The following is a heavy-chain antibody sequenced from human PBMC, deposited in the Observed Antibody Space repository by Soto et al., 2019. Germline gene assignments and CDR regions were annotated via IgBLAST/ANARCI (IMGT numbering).Heavy chain of an antibody. CDR3: ARVSLGLVINFDY. CDR2: IYYSGST. D-gene: IGHD3-3*01. J-gene: IGHJ4*02. Sequence: PSETLSLTCTVSGGSISSGDYYWSWIRQPPGKGLEWIGYIYYSGSTYYNPSLKSRVTISVDTSKNQFSLKLSSVTAADTAVYYCARVSLGLVINFDYWGQGTLVTVSS. CDR1: GGSISSGDYY. V-gene: IGHV4-30-4*01.